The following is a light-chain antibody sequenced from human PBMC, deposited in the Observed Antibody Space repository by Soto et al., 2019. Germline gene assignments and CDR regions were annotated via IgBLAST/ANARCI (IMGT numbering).Light chain of an antibody. J-gene: IGKJ5*01. V-gene: IGKV3-20*01. CDR3: QQYGGSPIT. CDR2: DAS. Sequence: EIVLTQSPGTLSLSPGERATLSCRASQSVSSSYLAWYQQKPGQAPRLLIYDASSRATGIPDRFSGSGSGTDFTLTISRLEPEDFAVYYCQQYGGSPITFGLGTRLEIK. CDR1: QSVSSSY.